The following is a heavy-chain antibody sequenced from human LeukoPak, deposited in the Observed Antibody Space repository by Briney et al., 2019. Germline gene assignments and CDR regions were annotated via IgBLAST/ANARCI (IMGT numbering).Heavy chain of an antibody. V-gene: IGHV3-23*01. D-gene: IGHD2-2*01. CDR3: AKDRYIEYCSSTSCLGPFDY. Sequence: GGSLRLSCAASGFTFSSYAMNWVRQAPGKGLEWFSAISGGGDRTYYADSVKGRFTISRDNWKNTLFLQMNSLRAEDTAVYYCAKDRYIEYCSSTSCLGPFDYWGQGTLVTVSS. CDR1: GFTFSSYA. J-gene: IGHJ4*02. CDR2: ISGGGDRT.